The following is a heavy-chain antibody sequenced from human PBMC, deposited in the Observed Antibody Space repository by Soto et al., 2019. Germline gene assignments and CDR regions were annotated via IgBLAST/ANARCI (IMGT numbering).Heavy chain of an antibody. Sequence: QVHLQESGPGLVKPSQTLSLTCTVSGGSINSGDYYWSWIRQPPGKGLEWIGYIYYSGSTYYNPPLRSRVTISIDTSKNHFFLNLSSVTAADTAVYYCARIGLTTALLWGQGTLVTVSS. D-gene: IGHD4-17*01. CDR1: GGSINSGDYY. CDR2: IYYSGST. V-gene: IGHV4-30-4*01. CDR3: ARIGLTTALL. J-gene: IGHJ4*02.